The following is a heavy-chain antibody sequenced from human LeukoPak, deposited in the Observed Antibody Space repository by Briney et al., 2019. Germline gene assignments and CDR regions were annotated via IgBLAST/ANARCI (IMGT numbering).Heavy chain of an antibody. Sequence: GGSLRLSCAASGFTFSTYNMNWVRQAPGKGLEWVSSISSSSSFIYYADSVKGRFTISRDNAKNSLYLQMNSLRAEDTAVFYCARSLVTNYYYYGMDVWGQGTTATVSS. CDR1: GFTFSTYN. CDR3: ARSLVTNYYYYGMDV. D-gene: IGHD1-14*01. J-gene: IGHJ6*02. CDR2: ISSSSSFI. V-gene: IGHV3-21*01.